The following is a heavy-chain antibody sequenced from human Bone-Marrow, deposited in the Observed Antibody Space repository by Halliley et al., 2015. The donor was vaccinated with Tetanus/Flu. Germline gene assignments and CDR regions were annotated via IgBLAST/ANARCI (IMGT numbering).Heavy chain of an antibody. CDR2: IKQDGSEI. CDR3: ARMVHNYAFDY. Sequence: SLRLSCAASGFTFSAYWMSWVRQAPGKGLEWVANIKQDGSEIYYVDSVKGRFTISRDNPKNSLYLQVNSLRAEDTAVYYCARMVHNYAFDYWGQGTLVTVSS. D-gene: IGHD3-10*01. V-gene: IGHV3-7*03. CDR1: GFTFSAYW. J-gene: IGHJ4*02.